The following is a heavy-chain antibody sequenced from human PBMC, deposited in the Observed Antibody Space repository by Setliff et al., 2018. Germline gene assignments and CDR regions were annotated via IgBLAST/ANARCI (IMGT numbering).Heavy chain of an antibody. D-gene: IGHD2-21*02. CDR3: ARFAKCGGHCWNDY. J-gene: IGHJ4*02. CDR1: GFTFSRAY. V-gene: IGHV3-74*01. CDR2: LKSDGSST. Sequence: PGGSLRLSCAASGFTFSRAYMHWVRQAPGKGLVWVSRLKSDGSSTLYADSVKGRFTISRDNSKNILYLQMNSLRPEDTAVYYCARFAKCGGHCWNDYWGQGTRVTVSS.